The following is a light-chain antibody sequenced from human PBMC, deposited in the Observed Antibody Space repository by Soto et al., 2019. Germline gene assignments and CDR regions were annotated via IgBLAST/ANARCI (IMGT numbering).Light chain of an antibody. CDR2: YDD. CDR1: RSNIKNNA. V-gene: IGLV1-36*01. Sequence: QSVLTQPPSVSEAPRQRVTISCSGSRSNIKNNAVSWYQQLPGKAPELLIYYDDMLPSGVSDRSSGSKSGTSASLAISGLQSEDEADYYCSAWDDSLNGWVFGGGTKLTVL. CDR3: SAWDDSLNGWV. J-gene: IGLJ3*02.